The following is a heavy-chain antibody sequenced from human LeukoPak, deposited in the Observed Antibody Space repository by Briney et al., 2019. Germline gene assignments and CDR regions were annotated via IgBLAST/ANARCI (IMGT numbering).Heavy chain of an antibody. D-gene: IGHD2-21*02. CDR3: ATAPLMCGGDCRTDY. CDR1: GYTLNELS. J-gene: IGHJ4*02. Sequence: GASVKVSCKVSGYTLNELSMHWVRQAPGKGLEWMGSFDPEDGETIYAQKFQGRVTMTEDTSTDTAYMALSSLRSEDTAVYYCATAPLMCGGDCRTDYWGQGTLVTVSS. V-gene: IGHV1-24*01. CDR2: FDPEDGET.